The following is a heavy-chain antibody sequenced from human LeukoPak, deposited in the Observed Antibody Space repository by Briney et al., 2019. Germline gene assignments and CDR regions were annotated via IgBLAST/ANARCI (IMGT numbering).Heavy chain of an antibody. Sequence: ASAKVSCKASGYTFTGYYMHWVRQAPGQGLEWMGRINPNSGGTNYAQKFQGRVTMTRDTSISTAYMELSRLRSDDTAVYYCASKGYTVGATLSGAFDIWGQGTMVTVSS. CDR3: ASKGYTVGATLSGAFDI. D-gene: IGHD1-26*01. J-gene: IGHJ3*02. V-gene: IGHV1-2*06. CDR1: GYTFTGYY. CDR2: INPNSGGT.